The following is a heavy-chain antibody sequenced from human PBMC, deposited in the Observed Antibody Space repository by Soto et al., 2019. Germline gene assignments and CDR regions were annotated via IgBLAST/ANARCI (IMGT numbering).Heavy chain of an antibody. CDR3: TRGAPYFDY. J-gene: IGHJ4*02. CDR2: IYYLGNT. V-gene: IGHV4-39*07. CDR1: GGSISSGSSY. Sequence: SETLSLTCTVSGGSISSGSSYWGWIRQPPGKGLEWIGSIYYLGNTYYNPSLGGRVSISVDTSKNQFSLKLKSVTAADTAVYYCTRGAPYFDYWGQGTLVTVSS.